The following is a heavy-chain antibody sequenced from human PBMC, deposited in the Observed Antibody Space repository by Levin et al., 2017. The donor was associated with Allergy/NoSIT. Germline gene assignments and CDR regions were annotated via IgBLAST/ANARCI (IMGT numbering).Heavy chain of an antibody. J-gene: IGHJ2*01. CDR2: TYYTSTWHS. Sequence: SETLSLTCAISGDSVSNNRAAWNWIRQSPSRGLEWLGRTYYTSTWHSDYAVSVRGRLTINPDTSNNQFSLHLNSMTPEDTAVYYCASDRQLGGYSSGFNRCFDLWGRGTLVTVSS. D-gene: IGHD6-19*01. CDR1: GDSVSNNRAA. V-gene: IGHV6-1*01. CDR3: ASDRQLGGYSSGFNRCFDL.